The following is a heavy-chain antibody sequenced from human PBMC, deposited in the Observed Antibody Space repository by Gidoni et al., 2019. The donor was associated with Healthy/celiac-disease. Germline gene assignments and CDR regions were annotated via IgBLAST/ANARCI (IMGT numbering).Heavy chain of an antibody. D-gene: IGHD6-13*01. V-gene: IGHV3-15*01. J-gene: IGHJ4*02. CDR2: IKSKTDGGTT. Sequence: ELQLVESVGGLVKPGGSLRLSCPASGFTFSNAWMSWVRQAPGKGLEWVGRIKSKTDGGTTDYAAPVKGRFTISRDDSKNTLYLQMNSLKTEDTAVYYCTTDPIYPAAFDYWGQGTLVTVSS. CDR1: GFTFSNAW. CDR3: TTDPIYPAAFDY.